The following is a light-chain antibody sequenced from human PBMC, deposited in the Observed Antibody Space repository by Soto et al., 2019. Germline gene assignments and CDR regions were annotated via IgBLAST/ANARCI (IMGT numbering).Light chain of an antibody. J-gene: IGKJ3*01. CDR1: QSVLYSSSNKNY. V-gene: IGKV4-1*01. Sequence: DIVMTQSPDSLAVSLGERATINCKSSQSVLYSSSNKNYLAWYQQNPGQPPKLLIYWASTRESGVPDRFSGSGSGTDFTLTINSLQAEDVAVYYCQQYYNTPFTFGPGTKVYIK. CDR2: WAS. CDR3: QQYYNTPFT.